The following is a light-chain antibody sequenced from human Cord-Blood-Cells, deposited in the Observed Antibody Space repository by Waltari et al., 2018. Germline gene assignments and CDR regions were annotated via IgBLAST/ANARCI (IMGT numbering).Light chain of an antibody. Sequence: QSALTQPPSASGSPGQSVTISCTGTSSDVGGYNYVSWYQQHPGKAPKLMIYEVSKRPSGFPDRFSGSKSGNTASLTVSGLQAEDEADYYCNSYAGSNNLVFGGGTKLTVL. V-gene: IGLV2-8*01. CDR1: SSDVGGYNY. J-gene: IGLJ2*01. CDR2: EVS. CDR3: NSYAGSNNLV.